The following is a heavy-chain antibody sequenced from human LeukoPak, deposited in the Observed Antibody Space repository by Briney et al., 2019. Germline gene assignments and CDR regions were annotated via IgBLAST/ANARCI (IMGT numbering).Heavy chain of an antibody. D-gene: IGHD4-11*01. V-gene: IGHV3-11*04. J-gene: IGHJ4*02. CDR2: ISSSGSTI. CDR3: ARGMPDSNEEDYFDY. Sequence: GGSLRLSCAASGFTFNDYYMSWIRQAPGKGLEWVSYISSSGSTIYYADSVKGRFTISRDNAKNSLYLQMNSLRAEDTAVYYCARGMPDSNEEDYFDYWGQGTLVTVSS. CDR1: GFTFNDYY.